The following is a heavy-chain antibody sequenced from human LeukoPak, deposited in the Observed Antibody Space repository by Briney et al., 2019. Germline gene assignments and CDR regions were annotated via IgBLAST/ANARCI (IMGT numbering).Heavy chain of an antibody. CDR3: ARHFGAAELYYFDY. V-gene: IGHV4-59*08. CDR2: IYYSGST. D-gene: IGHD6-13*01. J-gene: IGHJ4*02. CDR1: GGSIRSYY. Sequence: SETLSLTCTVSGGSIRSYYWSWIRQPPGKGLEWIGYIYYSGSTNYNPSLKSRVSISVDTSKNQFSLKLSSVTAADTAVYYCARHFGAAELYYFDYWGQGTLVTVSS.